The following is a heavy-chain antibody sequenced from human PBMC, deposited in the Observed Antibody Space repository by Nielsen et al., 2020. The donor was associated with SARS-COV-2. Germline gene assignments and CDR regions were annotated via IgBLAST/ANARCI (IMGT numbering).Heavy chain of an antibody. CDR2: INPSGGST. Sequence: WVRQAPGQGLEWMGIINPSGGSTSYAQKFQGRVTMTRDTSTSTVYMELSSLRSEDTAVYYCAREPVVVIGDAFDIWGQGTMVTVSS. CDR3: AREPVVVIGDAFDI. J-gene: IGHJ3*02. V-gene: IGHV1-46*01. D-gene: IGHD3-22*01.